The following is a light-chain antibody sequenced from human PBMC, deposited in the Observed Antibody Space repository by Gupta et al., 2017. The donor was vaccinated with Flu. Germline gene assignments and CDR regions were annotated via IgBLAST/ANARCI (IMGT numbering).Light chain of an antibody. CDR2: SAS. V-gene: IGKV3-20*01. CDR1: QSITGSH. Sequence: ENELAQSPGTLSLSPGERATLSCRASQSITGSHLAWYQQKRGQAPRLLIHSASSRATGTPDRFSGSGSGTDFTLTISGLEPDDFAVYYCHQYGNSPPTFGQGTKVEIK. CDR3: HQYGNSPPT. J-gene: IGKJ1*01.